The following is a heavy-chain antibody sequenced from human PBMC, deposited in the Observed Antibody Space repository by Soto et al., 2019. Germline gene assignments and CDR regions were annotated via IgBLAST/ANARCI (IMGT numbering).Heavy chain of an antibody. CDR1: GYTFTSYG. V-gene: IGHV1-18*04. Sequence: QVQLVQSGAEVKKPGASVKVSCKASGYTFTSYGISWVRQAPGQGLEWMGWISAYNGNTNYAQKLQGRVTMTTDTSTSTAYMELRSLRSDDTAMYYCARDTPIAVAGTAKAHWFDPWGQGTLVTVSS. CDR2: ISAYNGNT. J-gene: IGHJ5*02. CDR3: ARDTPIAVAGTAKAHWFDP. D-gene: IGHD6-19*01.